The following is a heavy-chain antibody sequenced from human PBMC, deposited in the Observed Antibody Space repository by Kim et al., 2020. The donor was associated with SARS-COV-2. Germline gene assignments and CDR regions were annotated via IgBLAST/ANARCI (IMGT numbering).Heavy chain of an antibody. Sequence: GGSLRLSCAASGFTFSDHYMDWVRQAPGKGLEWVGRTRNKANSYTTEYAVSVKGRFTISRDDSKNSLYLQMNSLKTEDTAVYYCAREKGPKEILFDYWGQGTLVTVSS. CDR1: GFTFSDHY. V-gene: IGHV3-72*01. CDR3: AREKGPKEILFDY. J-gene: IGHJ4*02. CDR2: TRNKANSYTT.